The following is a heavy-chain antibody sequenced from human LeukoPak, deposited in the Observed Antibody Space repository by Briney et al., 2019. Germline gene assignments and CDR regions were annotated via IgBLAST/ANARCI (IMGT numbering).Heavy chain of an antibody. CDR3: ARGLSETKRCCAFDM. J-gene: IGHJ3*02. Sequence: PGGSLRLSCAASGFTVSSNYMSWVRQAPGKGLEWVSVIYSGGSTYYEASVKGRFTISRDNSKNTFYLQLSSLSAEDTAVDYCARGLSETKRCCAFDMGSEGTMLTLPS. D-gene: IGHD4/OR15-4a*01. CDR1: GFTVSSNY. CDR2: IYSGGST. V-gene: IGHV3-53*05.